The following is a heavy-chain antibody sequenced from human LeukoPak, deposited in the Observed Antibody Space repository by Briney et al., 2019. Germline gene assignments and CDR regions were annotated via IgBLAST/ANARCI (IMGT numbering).Heavy chain of an antibody. CDR1: FQLYQLA. D-gene: IGHD3-10*02. J-gene: IGHJ3*02. Sequence: GGSLKHLCEGFWFQLYQLAYRLVRQAPGKGLEWVSAISGSGGSTYYADSVKGRFTISRDNSKNTLYLQMISLRAEDTAISYCSRCAGGWDAFDIWGQGTMVTVSS. CDR3: SRCAGGWDAFDI. CDR2: ISGSGGST. V-gene: IGHV3-23*01.